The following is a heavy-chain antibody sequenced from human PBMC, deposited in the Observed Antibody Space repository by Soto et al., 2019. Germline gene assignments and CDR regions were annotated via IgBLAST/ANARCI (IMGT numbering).Heavy chain of an antibody. V-gene: IGHV4-38-2*01. CDR1: GDILNNGYY. J-gene: IGHJ4*02. CDR2: VFHSGTS. D-gene: IGHD3-22*01. Sequence: SQARSHRWAGSGDILNNGYYFACLRQPPGKGLEWIGSVFHSGTSYHNPSLKSRLTISVDTSKNQFSLRLSSVTAADTAVYYCARTVNYYNNSGYYFWGPGTLVTVS. CDR3: ARTVNYYNNSGYYF.